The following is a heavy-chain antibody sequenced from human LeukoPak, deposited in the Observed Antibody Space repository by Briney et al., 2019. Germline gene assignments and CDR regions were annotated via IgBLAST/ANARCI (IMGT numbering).Heavy chain of an antibody. J-gene: IGHJ5*02. V-gene: IGHV3-23*01. D-gene: IGHD3-3*01. CDR3: GKDAPYYDFWRGYLS. CDR1: GFTFSSNA. Sequence: QTGRSLSLSCAAYGFTFSSNAMSWARQPPGKGLEWVSAIIAGGGRTYYTDSVKGRLTISRDNSTNTPYLQMNSLIAEDTAVYLCGKDAPYYDFWRGYLSWGEGTLLTVSS. CDR2: IIAGGGRT.